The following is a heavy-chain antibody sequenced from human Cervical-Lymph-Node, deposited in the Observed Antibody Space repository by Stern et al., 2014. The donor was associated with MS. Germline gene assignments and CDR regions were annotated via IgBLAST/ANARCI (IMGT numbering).Heavy chain of an antibody. Sequence: QVTLRESGPALVKPTQTLTLTCTFSGFSLSTTGMCLIWIRQPPGKALEWLALLDWDGDKYYSTALKTRLTISKDTSKNQVVLTMTNMAPLDTATYFCVRAREGYYFDYWGQGIPVTVSS. CDR2: LDWDGDK. D-gene: IGHD2-21*01. J-gene: IGHJ4*02. CDR3: VRAREGYYFDY. V-gene: IGHV2-70*01. CDR1: GFSLSTTGMC.